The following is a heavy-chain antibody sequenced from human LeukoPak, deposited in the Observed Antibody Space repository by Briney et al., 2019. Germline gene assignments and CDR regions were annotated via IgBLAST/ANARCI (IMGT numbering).Heavy chain of an antibody. CDR1: GGSISSYY. D-gene: IGHD4-17*01. CDR2: ISYTGNT. V-gene: IGHV4-59*08. CDR3: ASYGDCGFDY. J-gene: IGHJ4*02. Sequence: SETLSLTCTVSGGSISSYYWSWIRQPPGKGLEWIGYISYTGNTNYNPSLKSRVTISVDTSKNQISLKLSSLTAADTAVYYCASYGDCGFDYWGQGTLATVSS.